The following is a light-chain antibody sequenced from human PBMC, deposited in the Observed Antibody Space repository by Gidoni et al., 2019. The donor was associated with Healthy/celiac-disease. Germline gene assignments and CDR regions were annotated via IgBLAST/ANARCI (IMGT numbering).Light chain of an antibody. CDR2: GAS. Sequence: EIVMTQSPATLSVSPGERATLSCSASQSVSSNLAWYQQKPGQAPRLLIYGASTRATGIPARFSGSGSGTEFTLTISSLQSEDFAVYYCQQYNNWPLMYTFXQXTKLEIK. J-gene: IGKJ2*01. CDR1: QSVSSN. CDR3: QQYNNWPLMYT. V-gene: IGKV3-15*01.